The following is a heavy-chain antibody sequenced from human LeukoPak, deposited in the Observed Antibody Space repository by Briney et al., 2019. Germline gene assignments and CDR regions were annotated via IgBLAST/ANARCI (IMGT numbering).Heavy chain of an antibody. D-gene: IGHD1-26*01. CDR3: ASYTKWELLPLDY. V-gene: IGHV3-21*01. Sequence: PGGSLRLSCAASGFTFSSYSMNWVRQAPGKGLEWVSSISSSSSYIYYADSVKGRFTISRDNAKNSLYLQMNSLRAEDTAVYYCASYTKWELLPLDYWGQGTLVTVSS. J-gene: IGHJ4*02. CDR2: ISSSSSYI. CDR1: GFTFSSYS.